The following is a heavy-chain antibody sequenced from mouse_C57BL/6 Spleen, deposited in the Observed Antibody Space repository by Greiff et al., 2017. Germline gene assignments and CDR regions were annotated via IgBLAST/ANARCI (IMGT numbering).Heavy chain of an antibody. V-gene: IGHV1-36*01. J-gene: IGHJ2*01. CDR3: ARLRRVNYGNYGYFDY. CDR1: GFTFTDYY. D-gene: IGHD2-1*01. CDR2: VYPYNGGT. Sequence: VQLKESGPVLVKPGPSVKISCKASGFTFTDYYMHWVKQSHGKSLEWIGLVYPYNGGTSYNQKFKGKATLTVDTSSSTAYMELNSLTSEDSAVYYGARLRRVNYGNYGYFDYWGQGTTLTVSS.